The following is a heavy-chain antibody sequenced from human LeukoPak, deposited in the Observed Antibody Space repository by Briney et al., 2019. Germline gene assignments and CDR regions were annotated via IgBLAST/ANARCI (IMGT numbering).Heavy chain of an antibody. CDR1: GGSISSGSYY. Sequence: PSETLSLTCTVSGGSISSGSYYWSWIRQPAGKGLEWIGRIYTSGSTHYNPSLQSRVTISIDTSKNQFSLRLNSVTAADTAMYYCAKSGGYGLIDYWGQGTLVTVSS. J-gene: IGHJ4*02. CDR3: AKSGGYGLIDY. V-gene: IGHV4-61*02. D-gene: IGHD1-26*01. CDR2: IYTSGST.